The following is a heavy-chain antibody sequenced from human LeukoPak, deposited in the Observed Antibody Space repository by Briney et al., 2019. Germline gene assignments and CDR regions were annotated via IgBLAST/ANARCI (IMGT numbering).Heavy chain of an antibody. CDR2: MNPNSGNT. CDR3: ARGPRDGSGSSYFQH. J-gene: IGHJ1*01. V-gene: IGHV1-8*02. Sequence: ASVKVSCKASGYTFTSYDINWVRQATGQGLEWMGWMNPNSGNTGYAQKFQGRVAMTRNTSISTAYTELSSLRSDDTAVYYCARGPRDGSGSSYFQHWGQGTLVTVSS. CDR1: GYTFTSYD. D-gene: IGHD3-10*01.